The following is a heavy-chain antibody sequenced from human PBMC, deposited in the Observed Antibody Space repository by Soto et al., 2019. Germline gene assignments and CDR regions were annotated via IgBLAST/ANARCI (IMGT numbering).Heavy chain of an antibody. V-gene: IGHV3-23*01. D-gene: IGHD2-15*01. CDR1: GFTFSSYA. J-gene: IGHJ4*02. Sequence: GGSLRLSCAASGFTFSSYAMSWVRQAPGKGLEWVSAISGSGGSTYYADSVKGRFTISRDNSKNTLYLQMNSLRAEDTAVYYCAKDLSIVVVVAATPAGDYWGQGTLVTVSS. CDR3: AKDLSIVVVVAATPAGDY. CDR2: ISGSGGST.